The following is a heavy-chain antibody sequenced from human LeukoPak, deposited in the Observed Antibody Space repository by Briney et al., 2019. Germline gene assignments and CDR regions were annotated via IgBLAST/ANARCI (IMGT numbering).Heavy chain of an antibody. CDR2: ISSSSNYI. CDR1: GFTFSSYN. V-gene: IGHV3-21*01. J-gene: IGHJ3*01. D-gene: IGHD1-7*01. CDR3: ARAPVGSNGTN. Sequence: GGSLRLSCAASGFTFSSYNMNWVRQAPGKGLEWVSSISSSSNYIYYADSVKGRFTISRDNAKNSLYLQMNSLRAEDTAVYYCARAPVGSNGTNWGQGTMVTVSS.